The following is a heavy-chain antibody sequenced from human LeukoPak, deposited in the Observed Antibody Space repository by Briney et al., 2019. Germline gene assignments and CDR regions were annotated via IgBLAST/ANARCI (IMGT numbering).Heavy chain of an antibody. Sequence: GSLRLSCAASGFTFSGFAMTWVRQPPGKGLEWIGEINHSGSTNYNPSLKSRVTISMDTSKNQFFLKLSSVTAADTAVYYCARGSMTTVTPLGYWGQGTLVTVSS. CDR3: ARGSMTTVTPLGY. J-gene: IGHJ4*02. CDR2: INHSGST. V-gene: IGHV4-34*01. CDR1: GFTFSGFA. D-gene: IGHD4-17*01.